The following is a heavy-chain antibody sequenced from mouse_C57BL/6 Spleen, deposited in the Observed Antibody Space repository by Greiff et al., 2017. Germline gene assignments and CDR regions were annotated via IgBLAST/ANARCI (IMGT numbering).Heavy chain of an antibody. J-gene: IGHJ3*01. CDR1: GFSLTSYG. D-gene: IGHD2-1*01. Sequence: QVQLQQSGPGLVQPSQSLSITCTVSGFSLTSYGVHWVRQSPGKGLEWLGVIWSGGNTDYNAAFMSRRGITKDNSKSQVFVIMNSLQADDTAIYYCAIQGIYGNYVAWFAYWGQGTLVTVSA. CDR3: AIQGIYGNYVAWFAY. V-gene: IGHV2-5*01. CDR2: IWSGGNT.